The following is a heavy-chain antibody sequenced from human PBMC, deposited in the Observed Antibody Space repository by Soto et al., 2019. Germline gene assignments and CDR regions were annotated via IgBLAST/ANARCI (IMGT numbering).Heavy chain of an antibody. J-gene: IGHJ4*02. CDR3: ARAGVTFGVVIIGFDY. D-gene: IGHD3-3*01. CDR1: GGSISSGDYY. Sequence: QVQLQESGPGLVKPSQTLSLTCTVSGGSISSGDYYWSWIRQPPGKGLEWIGYIYYSGSTYYNPSLKSRVTISVDTSKNQFSLKLSSVTAADTAVYYCARAGVTFGVVIIGFDYWGQGTLVTVSS. V-gene: IGHV4-30-4*01. CDR2: IYYSGST.